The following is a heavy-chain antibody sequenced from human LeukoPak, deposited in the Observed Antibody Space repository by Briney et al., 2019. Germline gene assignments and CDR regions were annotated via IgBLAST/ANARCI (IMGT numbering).Heavy chain of an antibody. J-gene: IGHJ3*02. D-gene: IGHD3-22*01. V-gene: IGHV1-69*04. CDR3: ARPSLYYYDSTELYRNAFDI. Sequence: GASVKVSCKASGGTFSSYAISWVRQAPGQGLEWMGRIIPILGIANYAQKFQGRVTITADKSTSTAYMELSSLRSEDTAVYYCARPSLYYYDSTELYRNAFDIWGQGTMVTVSS. CDR2: IIPILGIA. CDR1: GGTFSSYA.